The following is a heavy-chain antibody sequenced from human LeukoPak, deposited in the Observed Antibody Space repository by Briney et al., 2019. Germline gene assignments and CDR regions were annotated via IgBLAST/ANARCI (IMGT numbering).Heavy chain of an antibody. CDR3: ARGKHYYDSSGYFPFDY. Sequence: SVKVSCKASGGTFSSYAISWVRQAPGQGLEWMGGIIPTFGTANYAQKFQGRVTITADESTSTAYMELSSLRSEDTAVYYCARGKHYYDSSGYFPFDYWGQGTLVTVSS. CDR2: IIPTFGTA. CDR1: GGTFSSYA. V-gene: IGHV1-69*13. D-gene: IGHD3-22*01. J-gene: IGHJ4*02.